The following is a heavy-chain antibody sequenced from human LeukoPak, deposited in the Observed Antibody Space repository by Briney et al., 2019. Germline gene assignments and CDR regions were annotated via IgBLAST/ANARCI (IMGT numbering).Heavy chain of an antibody. Sequence: SETLSLTCTVSGGSISSYYWSWIRQPPGKGLEWIGYIYTSGSTNYNPSLKSRVTISVDTSKNQFSLKLSSVTAADTAVYYCARWGSSGWVNWFDPWGQGTLVTVSS. CDR1: GGSISSYY. CDR2: IYTSGST. CDR3: ARWGSSGWVNWFDP. V-gene: IGHV4-4*09. J-gene: IGHJ5*02. D-gene: IGHD6-19*01.